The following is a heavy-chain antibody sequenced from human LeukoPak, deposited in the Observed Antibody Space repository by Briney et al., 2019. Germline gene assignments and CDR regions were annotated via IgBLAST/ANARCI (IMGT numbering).Heavy chain of an antibody. J-gene: IGHJ3*01. Sequence: SETLSLTCTVSGGSTSSHSFYWGWIRQPPGKGLEWIGSIYYSGNTYYNPSLKSRVTISVDTSKNQFSLRLSSVTAADTAVYHCASYDILTGYYTWGGQGTMVTVSS. CDR1: GGSTSSHSFY. V-gene: IGHV4-39*01. CDR2: IYYSGNT. D-gene: IGHD3-9*01. CDR3: ASYDILTGYYTW.